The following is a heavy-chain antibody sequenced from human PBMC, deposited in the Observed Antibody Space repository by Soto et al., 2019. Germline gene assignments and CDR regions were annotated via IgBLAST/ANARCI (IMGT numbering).Heavy chain of an antibody. D-gene: IGHD6-19*01. CDR3: AKGTSNGGWFNTFDY. J-gene: IGHJ4*02. Sequence: EVPLLESGGGLVQPGGSLRLSCAASGFTFVNYAMNWVRQAPGKGLEWVATLSGSGTSTYYADSVKGRFTISRDNSRNTLYLQMNSLRAEDTAVYYCAKGTSNGGWFNTFDYWGQGTLVTVSS. V-gene: IGHV3-23*01. CDR1: GFTFVNYA. CDR2: LSGSGTST.